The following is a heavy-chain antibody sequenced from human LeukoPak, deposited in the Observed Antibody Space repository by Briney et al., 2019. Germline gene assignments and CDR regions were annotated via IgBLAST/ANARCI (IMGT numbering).Heavy chain of an antibody. J-gene: IGHJ4*02. CDR2: IFHTWST. Sequence: SETLSLTCTVSGYSISDGNYWGWIRQPPGKGLEWIGSIFHTWSTYDNPSLKSRVTTSVDTSKNQFSLGLNSVTAADTAVYYCARRRDGYNFGSFYFDYWGQGILVTVSS. CDR3: ARRRDGYNFGSFYFDY. D-gene: IGHD5-24*01. CDR1: GYSISDGNY. V-gene: IGHV4-38-2*02.